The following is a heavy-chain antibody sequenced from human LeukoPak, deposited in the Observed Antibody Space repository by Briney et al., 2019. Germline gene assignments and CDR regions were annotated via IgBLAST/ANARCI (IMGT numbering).Heavy chain of an antibody. J-gene: IGHJ3*02. Sequence: ASVKVSCKASGYTFTSYGISWVRQAPGQGLEWMGWISAYNGNTNYAQKLQGRITMTTDTSTSTAYMELRSLRSDDTAVYYCARFDGLERGLGAFDIWGQGTMVTVSS. D-gene: IGHD1-1*01. CDR3: ARFDGLERGLGAFDI. CDR1: GYTFTSYG. CDR2: ISAYNGNT. V-gene: IGHV1-18*01.